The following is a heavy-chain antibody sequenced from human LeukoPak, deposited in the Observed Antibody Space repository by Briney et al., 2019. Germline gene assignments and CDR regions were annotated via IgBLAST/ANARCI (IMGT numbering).Heavy chain of an antibody. CDR1: GFTFSSYG. J-gene: IGHJ4*02. CDR2: ISYDGSNK. Sequence: GGSLRLSCAASGFTFSSYGMHWVRQAPGKGLGWVAVISYDGSNKYYADSVKGRFTISRDNSKNTLYLQMNSLRAEDTAVYYCAKDARLQLGYFDYWGQGTLVTVSS. V-gene: IGHV3-30*18. D-gene: IGHD5-18*01. CDR3: AKDARLQLGYFDY.